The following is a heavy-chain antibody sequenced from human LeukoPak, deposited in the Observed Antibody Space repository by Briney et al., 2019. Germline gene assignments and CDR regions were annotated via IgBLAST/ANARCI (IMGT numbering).Heavy chain of an antibody. CDR3: AKEGRSTTPGY. Sequence: GGSLRLSCVASAFTFSSYAIHWVRQAPGKGLEWVASISSSSSLIYYTDSVKGRFTISRDNAKNSLYLQMNSLRAEDTAVYFCAKEGRSTTPGYWGQGTLVTVSS. CDR2: ISSSSSLI. J-gene: IGHJ4*02. CDR1: AFTFSSYA. D-gene: IGHD6-13*01. V-gene: IGHV3-21*01.